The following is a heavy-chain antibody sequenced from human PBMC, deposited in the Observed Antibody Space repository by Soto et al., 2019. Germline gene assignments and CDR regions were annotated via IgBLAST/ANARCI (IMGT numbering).Heavy chain of an antibody. CDR1: GGSISSGDYY. CDR3: ARVDGDYVGY. J-gene: IGHJ4*02. Sequence: QVQLQESGPGLVKPSQTLSLTCTVSGGSISSGDYYWSWIRQPPGKGLEWIGYIYYSGSTYYNPSLKXXVXIXXDTSKNQFSLKLSSVTAADTAVYYCARVDGDYVGYWGQGTLVTVSS. CDR2: IYYSGST. D-gene: IGHD4-17*01. V-gene: IGHV4-30-4*01.